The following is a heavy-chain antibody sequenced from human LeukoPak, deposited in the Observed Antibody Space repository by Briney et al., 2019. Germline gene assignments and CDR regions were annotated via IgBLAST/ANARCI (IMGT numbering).Heavy chain of an antibody. J-gene: IGHJ4*02. V-gene: IGHV1-2*02. CDR1: GYTFTGYY. D-gene: IGHD1-26*01. CDR3: ARDLSGIKGYFDY. Sequence: ASVKVSCKASGYTFTGYYMHWVRQAPGQGLEWMGWINPNSGGTNYAQKFQGRVTVTRDTSISTAYMELSRLRSDDTAVYYCARDLSGIKGYFDYWGQGTLVTVSS. CDR2: INPNSGGT.